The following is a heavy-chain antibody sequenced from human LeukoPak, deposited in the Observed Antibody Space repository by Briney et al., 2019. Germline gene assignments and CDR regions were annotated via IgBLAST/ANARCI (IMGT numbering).Heavy chain of an antibody. CDR2: ISTDGAIT. CDR3: ARDYLYAFDY. V-gene: IGHV3-74*01. Sequence: GGSLRLSCAASGFTFTSVWMHWFRQAPGKGLVWVSRISTDGAITGYADSVKGRFTISRDNAKNALYLQMNSLRAEDTAVYFCARDYLYAFDYWGQGTLVTVSS. D-gene: IGHD2-2*01. CDR1: GFTFTSVW. J-gene: IGHJ4*02.